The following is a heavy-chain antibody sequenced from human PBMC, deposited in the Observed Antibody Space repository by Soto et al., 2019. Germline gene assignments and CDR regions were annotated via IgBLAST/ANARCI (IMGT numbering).Heavy chain of an antibody. CDR1: GFTFSSYS. V-gene: IGHV3-21*01. CDR3: ARVIRTGHYYYYGMDV. D-gene: IGHD2-21*01. CDR2: ISSSSSYI. J-gene: IGHJ6*02. Sequence: PGGSLRLSCAASGFTFSSYSMNWVRQAPGKGREWVSSISSSSSYIYYADSVKGRFTISRDNAKNSLYLQMNSLRAEDTAVYYCARVIRTGHYYYYGMDVWGQGTTVTVSS.